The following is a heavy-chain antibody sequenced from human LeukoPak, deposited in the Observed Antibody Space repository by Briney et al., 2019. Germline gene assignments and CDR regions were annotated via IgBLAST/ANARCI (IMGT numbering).Heavy chain of an antibody. V-gene: IGHV1-18*01. CDR3: ARESHVTREDY. CDR2: ISANDGNT. Sequence: ASVKVSCKASGYTFTSYGISWVRQAPGQGLEWMGWISANDGNTDYPQKLQGRVTITTDTSTSTAYMELRSLRSDDTAVYYCARESHVTREDYWGQGTLVTVSS. CDR1: GYTFTSYG. D-gene: IGHD3-10*01. J-gene: IGHJ4*02.